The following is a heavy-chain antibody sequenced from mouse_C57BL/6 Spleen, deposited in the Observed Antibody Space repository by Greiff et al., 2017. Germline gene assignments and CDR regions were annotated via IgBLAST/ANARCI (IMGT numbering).Heavy chain of an antibody. CDR2: ISGGGGNT. J-gene: IGHJ3*01. CDR1: GFTFSSYT. CDR3: ARDGYYPSPFAY. D-gene: IGHD2-3*01. Sequence: EVKVVESGGGLVKPGGSLKLSCAASGFTFSSYTMSWVRQTPEKRLEWVATISGGGGNTYYPDSVKGRFTISRDNAKNTLYLQMSSLRSEDTALYYCARDGYYPSPFAYWGQGTLVTVSA. V-gene: IGHV5-9*01.